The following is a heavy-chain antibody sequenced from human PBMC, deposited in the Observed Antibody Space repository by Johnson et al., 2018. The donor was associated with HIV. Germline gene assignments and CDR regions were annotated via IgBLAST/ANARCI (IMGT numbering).Heavy chain of an antibody. CDR2: ITSDGTST. D-gene: IGHD2-8*01. Sequence: VQLVESGGGLVQPGGSLRLSCAVSGFSFRNYWMEWVRQAPGKGLVWVSRITSDGTSTTYADSVRGRFTISRDNANNTLSREMKSRRADDTAVYYCARDNIVLMVGGAFDIWGQGTMVTVSS. CDR1: GFSFRNYW. V-gene: IGHV3-74*01. J-gene: IGHJ3*02. CDR3: ARDNIVLMVGGAFDI.